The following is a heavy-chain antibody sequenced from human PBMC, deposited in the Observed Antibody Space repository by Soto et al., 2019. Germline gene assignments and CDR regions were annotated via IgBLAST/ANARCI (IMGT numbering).Heavy chain of an antibody. J-gene: IGHJ4*02. V-gene: IGHV5-10-1*01. CDR3: ARQIYDSDNGPNFQYYFDS. CDR1: GYRFAGYW. Sequence: PXACLKMSCKGYGYRFAGYWITWVRQKPGKGLEWMGRIDPSDSQTYYSPSFRGHVTISATKSITTVFLQWSSLRASDTAMYYCARQIYDSDNGPNFQYYFDSWGQGTPVPGSS. CDR2: IDPSDSQT. D-gene: IGHD3-22*01.